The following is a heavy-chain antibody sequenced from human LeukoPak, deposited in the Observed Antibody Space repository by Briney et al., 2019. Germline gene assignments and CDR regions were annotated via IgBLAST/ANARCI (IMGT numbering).Heavy chain of an antibody. CDR3: AKSWYYDSSGYYPYDAFDI. D-gene: IGHD3-22*01. Sequence: GGSLRFSCAASGFTFSSYAMSWVRQAPGKGLEWVSGISGSGGSTYYADSVKGRFTISRDNSKNTLYLQMNSLRAEDTAVYYCAKSWYYDSSGYYPYDAFDIWGQGTMVTVSS. V-gene: IGHV3-23*01. CDR1: GFTFSSYA. J-gene: IGHJ3*02. CDR2: ISGSGGST.